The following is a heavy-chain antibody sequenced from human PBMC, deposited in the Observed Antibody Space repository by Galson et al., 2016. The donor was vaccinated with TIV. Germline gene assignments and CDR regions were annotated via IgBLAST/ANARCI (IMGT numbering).Heavy chain of an antibody. Sequence: PALVTPTQTLTPTCTFSGFSLPTIGVGVAWLRQPPGKALECLAVVYWDDDERYSPPPRSRLTVTKDTSKNQVVLTLTNMDPVDTATYYCASRRTTGSGDTFDIWGQGTMVTVSS. J-gene: IGHJ3*02. D-gene: IGHD1-1*01. CDR1: GFSLPTIGVG. V-gene: IGHV2-5*02. CDR2: VYWDDDE. CDR3: ASRRTTGSGDTFDI.